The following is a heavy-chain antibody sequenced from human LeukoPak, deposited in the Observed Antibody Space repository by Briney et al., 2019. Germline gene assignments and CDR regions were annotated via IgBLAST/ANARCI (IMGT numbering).Heavy chain of an antibody. D-gene: IGHD3-22*01. CDR3: ARDLGGYYVSAFDI. CDR2: IKQDGSEK. CDR1: GFTFSSYW. V-gene: IGHV3-7*01. Sequence: GGSLRLSCAASGFTFSSYWMSWVRQAPGKGLEWAANIKQDGSEKYYVDSVKGRFTISRDNAKNSLYLQMNSLRAEDTAVYYCARDLGGYYVSAFDIWGQGTMVTVSS. J-gene: IGHJ3*02.